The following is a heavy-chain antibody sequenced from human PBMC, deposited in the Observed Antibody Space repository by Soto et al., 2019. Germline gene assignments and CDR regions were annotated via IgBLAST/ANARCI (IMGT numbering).Heavy chain of an antibody. D-gene: IGHD6-13*01. CDR2: ISYDGSNK. Sequence: PGGSLRLSCAASGFTFSSYGMHWVRQAPGKGLEWVAVISYDGSNKYYADSVKGRFTISRDNSKNTLYLQMNSLRAEDTAVYYCAKGRSNIAAAGTWFGPWGQGTLVTVSS. V-gene: IGHV3-30*18. CDR1: GFTFSSYG. J-gene: IGHJ5*02. CDR3: AKGRSNIAAAGTWFGP.